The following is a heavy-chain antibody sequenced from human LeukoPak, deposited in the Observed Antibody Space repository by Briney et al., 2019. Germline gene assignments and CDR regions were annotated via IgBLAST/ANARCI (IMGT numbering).Heavy chain of an antibody. CDR3: ARSSRDYYDSSGYSFDY. CDR1: GGSISSGYY. J-gene: IGHJ4*02. V-gene: IGHV4-38-2*02. D-gene: IGHD3-22*01. CDR2: IYTSGST. Sequence: SETLSLTCTVSGGSISSGYYWGWIRQPPGKGLEWIGRIYTSGSTNYNPSLKSRVTISVDTSKNQFSLKLSSVTAADTAVYYCARSSRDYYDSSGYSFDYWGQGTLVTVSS.